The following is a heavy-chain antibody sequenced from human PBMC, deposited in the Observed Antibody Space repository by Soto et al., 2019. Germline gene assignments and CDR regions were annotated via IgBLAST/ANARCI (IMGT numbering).Heavy chain of an antibody. V-gene: IGHV1-2*02. J-gene: IGHJ4*02. CDR2: ISPNNDAT. CDR3: ARHNNSLDY. D-gene: IGHD1-20*01. CDR1: GYTFTGYY. Sequence: ASVKVSCKVSGYTFTGYYIHWVRQAPGQGLEWMGWISPNNDATNHTQKFQGRVTMTRDTSINTAYMELSRLRSDDTAVYYCARHNNSLDYWGQGTLVTVSS.